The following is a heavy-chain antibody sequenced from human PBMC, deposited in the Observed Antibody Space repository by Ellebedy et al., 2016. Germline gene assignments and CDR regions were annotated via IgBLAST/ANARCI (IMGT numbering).Heavy chain of an antibody. CDR2: LYYSGST. D-gene: IGHD1-26*01. CDR3: ARVASGSYVY. V-gene: IGHV4-39*01. CDR1: GGSISSSSYY. Sequence: GSLRLSCTVSGGSISSSSYYWGWIRQPPGKGLEWIGSLYYSGSTYYNPSLKSPVTISVDTSKNHFSLKLSSVTDADTAVYYCARVASGSYVYWGQGTLVTVSS. J-gene: IGHJ4*02.